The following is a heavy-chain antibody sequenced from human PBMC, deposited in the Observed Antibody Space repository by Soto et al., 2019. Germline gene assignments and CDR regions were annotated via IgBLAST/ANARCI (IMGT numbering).Heavy chain of an antibody. CDR3: ARHPGGIYSSSPQYYGMDV. CDR1: GYSFTIYW. V-gene: IGHV5-51*01. Sequence: GESLKISCKGSGYSFTIYWIGWVRQMPGKGLEWMGIIYPGDSDTRYSPSFQGQVTISADKSISTAYLQWSSLKASDTAMYYCARHPGGIYSSSPQYYGMDVWGQGTTVTVSS. CDR2: IYPGDSDT. J-gene: IGHJ6*02. D-gene: IGHD6-6*01.